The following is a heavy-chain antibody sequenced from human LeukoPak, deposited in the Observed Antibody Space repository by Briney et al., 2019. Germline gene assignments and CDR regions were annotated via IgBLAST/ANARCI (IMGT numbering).Heavy chain of an antibody. CDR1: GGSIRCYY. D-gene: IGHD3-16*01. CDR3: ARVSPRPGGVYAFDI. CDR2: IYYSGST. Sequence: SETLSLTCTVSGGSIRCYYGSWIRKPPGKGLEWVGYIYYSGSTNYNPSLKRRVAITVDTSKIQSSLKLSSVTAADTAVYYCARVSPRPGGVYAFDIWGQGTMVTVSS. V-gene: IGHV4-59*13. J-gene: IGHJ3*02.